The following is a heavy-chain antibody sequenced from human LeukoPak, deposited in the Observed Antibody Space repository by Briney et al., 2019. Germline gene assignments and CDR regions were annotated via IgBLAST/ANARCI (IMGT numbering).Heavy chain of an antibody. D-gene: IGHD4-17*01. CDR3: AGPKPYGDYIPFDY. CDR2: IYYSGST. J-gene: IGHJ4*02. V-gene: IGHV4-59*08. CDR1: GGSISSYY. Sequence: SETLSLTCTVSGGSISSYYWSWIRQPPGKGLEWIGYIYYSGSTNYNPSLKSRVTISVDTSKNQFSLKLSSVTAADTAVYYCAGPKPYGDYIPFDYWGQGTLVTVSS.